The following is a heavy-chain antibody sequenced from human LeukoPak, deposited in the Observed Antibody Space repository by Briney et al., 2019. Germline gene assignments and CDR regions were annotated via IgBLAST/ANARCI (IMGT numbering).Heavy chain of an antibody. CDR3: ASLFSSGPLGGP. CDR2: INPSGGST. J-gene: IGHJ5*02. Sequence: ASVKVSCKASGGTFSSYAISWVRQAPGQGLEWMGIINPSGGSTSYAQKFQGRVTMTRDTSTSTVYMELSSLRSEDTAVYYCASLFSSGPLGGPWGQGTLVTVSS. D-gene: IGHD3-22*01. CDR1: GGTFSSYA. V-gene: IGHV1-46*01.